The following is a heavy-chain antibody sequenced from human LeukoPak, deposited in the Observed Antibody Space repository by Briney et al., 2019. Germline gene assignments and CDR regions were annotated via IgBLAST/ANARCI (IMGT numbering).Heavy chain of an antibody. CDR1: GYSFTSYW. CDR3: ARQAYGSGSYYSYFDY. J-gene: IGHJ4*02. Sequence: GESLKISCKGSGYSFTSYWIGWVRQMPGKGLEWMGIIYPGDSDTRYSPSFQGQVTISADKSISTAYLQWSSLKASDTAMYHCARQAYGSGSYYSYFDYWGQGTLVTVSS. CDR2: IYPGDSDT. D-gene: IGHD3-10*01. V-gene: IGHV5-51*01.